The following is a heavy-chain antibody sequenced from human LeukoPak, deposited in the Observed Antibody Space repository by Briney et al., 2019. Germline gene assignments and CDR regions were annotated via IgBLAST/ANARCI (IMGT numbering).Heavy chain of an antibody. J-gene: IGHJ5*02. V-gene: IGHV4-59*08. CDR1: GDSISSYY. CDR2: IYYSGST. D-gene: IGHD3-16*01. Sequence: SETLSLTCTASGDSISSYYWSWIRQPPGKGLEWIGYIYYSGSTNYNPSLKSRVTISVDTSKNQFSLKLSSVTAADTAVYYCARLGGPIESHWFDPWGQGTLVTVSS. CDR3: ARLGGPIESHWFDP.